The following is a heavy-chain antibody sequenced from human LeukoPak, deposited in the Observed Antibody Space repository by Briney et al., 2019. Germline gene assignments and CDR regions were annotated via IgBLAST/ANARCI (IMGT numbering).Heavy chain of an antibody. J-gene: IGHJ4*02. Sequence: PGGSLRLSCTTSEFTFSNYWMHWVRQVPGKGLVWVSRIDTDGYTTNYADSVKGRFTISRDNAKNTLYLQMNSLRAEDTAVYYCARDRGYYDSSGYYSGDYWGQGTLVTVSS. CDR2: IDTDGYTT. V-gene: IGHV3-74*01. CDR1: EFTFSNYW. D-gene: IGHD3-22*01. CDR3: ARDRGYYDSSGYYSGDY.